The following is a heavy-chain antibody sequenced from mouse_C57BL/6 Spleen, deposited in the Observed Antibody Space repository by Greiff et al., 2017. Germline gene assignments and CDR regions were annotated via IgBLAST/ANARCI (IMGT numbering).Heavy chain of an antibody. J-gene: IGHJ4*01. CDR3: ASEGFYYGSSYSYAMDY. D-gene: IGHD1-1*01. V-gene: IGHV1-82*01. CDR2: IYPGDGDT. CDR1: GYAFSSSW. Sequence: QVQLKQSGPELVKPGASVKISCKASGYAFSSSWMNWVKQRPGKGLEWIRRIYPGDGDTNYNGKFKGKATLTADKSSSTAYMQLSSLTSEDSAVYFCASEGFYYGSSYSYAMDYWGQGTSVTVSS.